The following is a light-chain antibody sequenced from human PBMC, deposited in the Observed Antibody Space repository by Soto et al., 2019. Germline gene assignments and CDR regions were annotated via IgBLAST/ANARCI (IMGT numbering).Light chain of an antibody. J-gene: IGLJ2*01. CDR2: EVS. V-gene: IGLV2-14*01. CDR1: SSDVGGYNY. CDR3: SSYTISSTVV. Sequence: QSALTQPASVSGSPGQSITISCTGTSSDVGGYNYVSWYQQHPGKAPKLMIYEVSNRPSGVSNRFSGSKSGNTASLTISGLQAEDEADYYCSSYTISSTVVFGGGNKLTFL.